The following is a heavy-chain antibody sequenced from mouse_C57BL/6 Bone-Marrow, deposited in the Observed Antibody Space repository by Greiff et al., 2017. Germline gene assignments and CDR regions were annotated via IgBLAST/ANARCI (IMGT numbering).Heavy chain of an antibody. CDR3: ARDATGTSHYYAMDY. J-gene: IGHJ4*01. V-gene: IGHV7-1*01. CDR1: GFTFSDFY. CDR2: SRNKANDYTT. D-gene: IGHD4-1*01. Sequence: EVQGVESGGGLVQSGRSLRLSCATSGFTFSDFYMEWVRQAPGKGLEWIAASRNKANDYTTEYSASVKGRFIVSRDTSQSILYLQMNALRAEDTAIYYCARDATGTSHYYAMDYWGQGTSVTVSS.